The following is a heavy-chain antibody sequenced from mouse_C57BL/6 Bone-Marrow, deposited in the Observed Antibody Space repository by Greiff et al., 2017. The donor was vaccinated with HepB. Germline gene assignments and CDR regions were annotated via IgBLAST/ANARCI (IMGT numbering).Heavy chain of an antibody. CDR1: GFTFSSYA. J-gene: IGHJ4*01. CDR3: ARGTNWDYAMDY. CDR2: ISDGGSYT. V-gene: IGHV5-4*03. Sequence: EVKVVESGGGLVKPGGSLKLSCAASGFTFSSYAMSWVRQTPEKRLEWVATISDGGSYTYYPDNVKGRFTISRDNAKNNLYLQMSHLKSEDTAMYYCARGTNWDYAMDYWGQGTSVTVSS. D-gene: IGHD4-1*01.